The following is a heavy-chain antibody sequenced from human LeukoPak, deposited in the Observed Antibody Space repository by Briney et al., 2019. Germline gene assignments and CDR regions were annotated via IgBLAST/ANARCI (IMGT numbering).Heavy chain of an antibody. J-gene: IGHJ4*02. D-gene: IGHD6-19*01. CDR2: IYSGGST. V-gene: IGHV3-53*01. Sequence: GGSLRLSCAASGFTVSSNYMSWVRQAPGKGLEWVSVIYSGGSTYYADSVKGRFTISRDNSKNTLYLQMNSLRAEDTAVYYCAREGIAVAGTSMDYWGQGTLVTVSS. CDR1: GFTVSSNY. CDR3: AREGIAVAGTSMDY.